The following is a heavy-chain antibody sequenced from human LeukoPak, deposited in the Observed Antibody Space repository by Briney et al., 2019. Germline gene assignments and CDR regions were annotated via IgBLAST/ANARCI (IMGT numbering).Heavy chain of an antibody. CDR2: ISGSSSNT. CDR1: GFTFSGYY. CDR3: ASSAGAAAGLDY. J-gene: IGHJ4*02. D-gene: IGHD6-13*01. Sequence: PGGSLRLSCAASGFTFSGYYMSWIRQAPGKGLEWVSYISGSSSNTNYADSVKGRLTISRDNAKNSLYLQMNSLRAEDTAVYYCASSAGAAAGLDYWGQGTLVTVSS. V-gene: IGHV3-11*06.